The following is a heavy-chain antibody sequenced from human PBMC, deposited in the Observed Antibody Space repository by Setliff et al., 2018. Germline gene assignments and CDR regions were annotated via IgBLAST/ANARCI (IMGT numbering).Heavy chain of an antibody. CDR1: GFTFSTIW. CDR2: INPHGSEK. D-gene: IGHD3-10*01. CDR3: FGAGTCSY. J-gene: IGHJ4*02. V-gene: IGHV3-7*01. Sequence: GGSLRLSCAASGFTFSTIWMSWVRQAPGKGLEWLASINPHGSEKYYADSVKGRFTISRDNAKNSLSLQMNNLRTEDTAVYYCFGAGTCSYWGQGTLVTVSS.